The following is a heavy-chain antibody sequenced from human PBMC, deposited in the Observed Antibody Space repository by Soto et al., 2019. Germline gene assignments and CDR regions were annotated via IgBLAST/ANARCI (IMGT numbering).Heavy chain of an antibody. CDR3: AKTVAAHYYYGMDV. CDR1: GGTFSSYA. D-gene: IGHD2-15*01. CDR2: IIPIFGTA. J-gene: IGHJ6*02. Sequence: SVKVSCKASGGTFSSYAISWVRQAPGQGLEWMGGIIPIFGTANCAQKFQGRVTITADESTSTAYMELSSLRSEDTAGYYCAKTVAAHYYYGMDVWGQGTTVTVAS. V-gene: IGHV1-69*13.